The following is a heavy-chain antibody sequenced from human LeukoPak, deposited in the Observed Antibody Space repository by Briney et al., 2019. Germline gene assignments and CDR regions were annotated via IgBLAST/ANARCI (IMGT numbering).Heavy chain of an antibody. D-gene: IGHD3-10*01. CDR1: GGTFSSYA. Sequence: SVKVSCKASGGTFSSYAISWVRQAPGQGLEWMGGIIPIFGTANYAQKFQGRVTITADESTSTAYMELSSLRSEDTAVYYCARDSPLWKLKGGYYYYYMDVWGKGTTVTISS. J-gene: IGHJ6*03. CDR3: ARDSPLWKLKGGYYYYYMDV. V-gene: IGHV1-69*13. CDR2: IIPIFGTA.